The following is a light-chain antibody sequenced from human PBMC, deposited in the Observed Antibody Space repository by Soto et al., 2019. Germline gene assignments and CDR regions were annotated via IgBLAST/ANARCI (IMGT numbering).Light chain of an antibody. CDR2: AAS. V-gene: IGKV1-39*01. Sequence: DIQMTQSPSSLSASVGDRVTITCPASQSISSYLNWYQQKPGKAPKLLIYAASSLQSGVPSRFSGSGSGTDFTLTISSLQPEDVATYYCQQSYSTPRTFGQGTKVDIK. J-gene: IGKJ1*01. CDR1: QSISSY. CDR3: QQSYSTPRT.